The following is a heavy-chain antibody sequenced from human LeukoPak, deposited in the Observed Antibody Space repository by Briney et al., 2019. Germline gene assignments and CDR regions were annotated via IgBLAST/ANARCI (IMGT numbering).Heavy chain of an antibody. CDR1: GFTFSSYS. V-gene: IGHV3-21*01. Sequence: GGSLRLFCAASGFTFSSYSMNWVRQAPGKGLEWVSSISSSSSYIYYADSVKGRFTISRDNAKNSLYLQMNSLRAEDTAVYYCAREDGIRAFDYWGQGTLVTVSS. CDR3: AREDGIRAFDY. J-gene: IGHJ4*02. CDR2: ISSSSSYI.